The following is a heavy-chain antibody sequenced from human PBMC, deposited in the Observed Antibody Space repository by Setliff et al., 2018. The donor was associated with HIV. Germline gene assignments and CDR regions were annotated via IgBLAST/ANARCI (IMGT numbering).Heavy chain of an antibody. CDR3: VREWVADP. Sequence: GGSLRLSCAASGFTFSDFYMSWIRQAPGKGLEWVSYISSSGSYTNYADSVKGRFTISRDNAKHSLYLQMSSLRADDTAVYYCVREWVADPWGQGTLVTVS. V-gene: IGHV3-11*05. CDR1: GFTFSDFY. J-gene: IGHJ5*02. D-gene: IGHD1-26*01. CDR2: ISSSGSYT.